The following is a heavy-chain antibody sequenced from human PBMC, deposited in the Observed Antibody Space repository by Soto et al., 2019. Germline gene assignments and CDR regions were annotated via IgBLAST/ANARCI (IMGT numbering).Heavy chain of an antibody. Sequence: SETLSLTCTVSGGSISNYYWSWIRQPPGKGLEWIGYIYYSGSTNYNPSLKSRVIISVDTSKNQFSLKLSSVTAADTAVYYCARYYDISGYYDYWGQGTLVTVSS. J-gene: IGHJ4*02. V-gene: IGHV4-59*01. D-gene: IGHD3-22*01. CDR3: ARYYDISGYYDY. CDR1: GGSISNYY. CDR2: IYYSGST.